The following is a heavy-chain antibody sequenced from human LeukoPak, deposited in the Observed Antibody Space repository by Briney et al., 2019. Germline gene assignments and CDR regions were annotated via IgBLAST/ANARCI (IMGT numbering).Heavy chain of an antibody. CDR3: ARVYSIAALYHYYYGMDV. D-gene: IGHD6-13*01. J-gene: IGHJ6*02. Sequence: PGGSLRLSCAASGFTFSSYWMSWVRQAPGKGLEWVANIKQDGSEKYYVDSVKGRFTISRDNAKNSLYLQMNSLRAEDTAVYYCARVYSIAALYHYYYGMDVWGQGTTVTVSS. V-gene: IGHV3-7*01. CDR2: IKQDGSEK. CDR1: GFTFSSYW.